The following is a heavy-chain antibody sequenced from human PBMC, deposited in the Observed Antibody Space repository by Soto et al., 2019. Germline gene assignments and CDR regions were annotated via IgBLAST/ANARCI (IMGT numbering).Heavy chain of an antibody. CDR3: ARSLFMVAPDNEPFDY. Sequence: PVGSLRLSCATSGFPFISYAISWVRQTPEKGLEWVAGISGGGNDRYYADFVQGRFTFSRDNSRNILYLQMNSLRAEDTAMYYCARSLFMVAPDNEPFDYWGQGTLVTVSS. V-gene: IGHV3-23*01. D-gene: IGHD5-12*01. CDR2: ISGGGNDR. CDR1: GFPFISYA. J-gene: IGHJ4*02.